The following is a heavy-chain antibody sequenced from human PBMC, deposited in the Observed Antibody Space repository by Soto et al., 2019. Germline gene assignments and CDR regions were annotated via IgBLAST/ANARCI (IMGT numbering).Heavy chain of an antibody. J-gene: IGHJ4*02. CDR1: GDTFTSYY. CDR2: INPSDGST. D-gene: IGHD6-19*01. Sequence: QVQLVQSGAEVKEPGASVKVSCKASGDTFTSYYMHWVRQAPGQGLEWMGKINPSDGSTKYAEKFRCRVTITRDTSTSTVYMELSSLTSEDTAVYYCAREGAVAGTSFDYWGQGTLVTVSS. V-gene: IGHV1-46*01. CDR3: AREGAVAGTSFDY.